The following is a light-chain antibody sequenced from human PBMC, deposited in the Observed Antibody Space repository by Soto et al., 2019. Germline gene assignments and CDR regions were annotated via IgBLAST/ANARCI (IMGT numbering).Light chain of an antibody. J-gene: IGLJ1*01. CDR2: DIA. V-gene: IGLV2-14*03. CDR1: SSNIGAYIF. Sequence: HSALTQPASVSGAPGQSIPLSCTGASSNIGAYIFVSWYQQHPGKAPQLIIYDIANRPSGVSYRFSGSKSANTASLTISGLQADDEADYYCVSFTTKKSYVFGTESKGTGL. CDR3: VSFTTKKSYV.